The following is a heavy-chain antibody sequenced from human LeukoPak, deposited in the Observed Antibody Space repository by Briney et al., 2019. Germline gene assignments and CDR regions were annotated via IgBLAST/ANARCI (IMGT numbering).Heavy chain of an antibody. J-gene: IGHJ4*02. Sequence: GGSLRLSCSASGFTFSSYAMHCLRQAPGRVLEYVSAIGSNGSSTYYANSVKCGFTITSKNSKNTLNLQISRLRAEDTAVYYCMAADSSGYFHHWGQGTLVTVSS. V-gene: IGHV3-64D*06. CDR3: MAADSSGYFHH. D-gene: IGHD3-22*01. CDR2: IGSNGSST. CDR1: GFTFSSYA.